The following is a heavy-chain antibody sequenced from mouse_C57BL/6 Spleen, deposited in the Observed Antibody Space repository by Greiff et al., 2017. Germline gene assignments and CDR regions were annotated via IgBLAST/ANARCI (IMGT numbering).Heavy chain of an antibody. CDR1: GYTFTSYW. J-gene: IGHJ2*01. Sequence: VQLKQPGAELVRPGSSVKLSCKASGYTFTSYWMDWVKQRPGQGLEWIGNIYPSDSETHYNQKFKDKATLTVDKSSSTAYMQLSSLTSEDSAVYYCATGRITTTGYWGQGTTLTVSS. CDR2: IYPSDSET. D-gene: IGHD1-1*01. V-gene: IGHV1-61*01. CDR3: ATGRITTTGY.